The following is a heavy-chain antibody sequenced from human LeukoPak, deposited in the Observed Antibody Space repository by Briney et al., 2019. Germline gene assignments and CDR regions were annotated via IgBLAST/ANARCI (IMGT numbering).Heavy chain of an antibody. CDR3: ARQWLDYGMDV. V-gene: IGHV3-20*01. CDR1: GFTFDDYG. CDR2: INWNGGST. J-gene: IGHJ6*02. Sequence: GGSLRLSCAAAGFTFDDYGMSWVRQAPGKGLEWVSGINWNGGSTGYADSVKGRFTISRDNAKNSLYLQMNSLRAEDTALYHCARQWLDYGMDVWGQGTTVTVSS. D-gene: IGHD6-19*01.